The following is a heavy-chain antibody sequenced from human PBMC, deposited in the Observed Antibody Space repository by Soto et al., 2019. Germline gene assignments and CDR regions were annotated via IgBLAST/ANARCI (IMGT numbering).Heavy chain of an antibody. D-gene: IGHD3-22*01. J-gene: IGHJ4*02. CDR3: ARERYDNSGYFDYFDN. CDR1: GYTFTSYA. Sequence: QVQLVQSGAELKKPGASVKVSCKASGYTFTSYAMHWVRQAPGQRLEWMGWINAGNGNTKYSQNFQGRVTITRDTSASTAYMELSSLRSEDTAVYFCARERYDNSGYFDYFDNWGQGTLVTVSS. CDR2: INAGNGNT. V-gene: IGHV1-3*01.